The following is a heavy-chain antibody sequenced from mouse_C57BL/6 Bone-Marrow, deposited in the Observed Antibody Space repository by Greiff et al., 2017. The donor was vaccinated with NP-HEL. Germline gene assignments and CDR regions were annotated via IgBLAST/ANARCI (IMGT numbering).Heavy chain of an antibody. CDR2: IYPDTGVS. CDR1: GYSFTGYY. V-gene: IGHV1-31*01. D-gene: IGHD3-2*01. J-gene: IGHJ3*01. Sequence: EVQLKESGPELVKPGASVKLSCKASGYSFTGYYMHWVKQSHGNVLDWIGYIYPDTGVSSYNQKFTGKATLTVDKSSSTAYMELRSLTSEDSAVSYCARADSSGFAYWGRGTLVTVSA. CDR3: ARADSSGFAY.